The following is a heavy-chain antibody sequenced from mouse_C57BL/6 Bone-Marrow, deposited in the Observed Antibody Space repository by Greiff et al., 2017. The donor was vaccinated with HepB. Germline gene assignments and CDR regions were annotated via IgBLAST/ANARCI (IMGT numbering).Heavy chain of an antibody. CDR1: GYTFTSYW. J-gene: IGHJ3*01. CDR2: IDPNSGGT. CDR3: ARPQRRLRAWFAY. V-gene: IGHV1-72*01. Sequence: QVQLQQPGAELVKPGASVKLSCKASGYTFTSYWMHWVKQRPGRGLEWIGRIDPNSGGTKYNEKFKSKATLTVDKPSSTAYMQISSLTSEDSAVYYCARPQRRLRAWFAYWGQGTLVTVSA. D-gene: IGHD3-2*02.